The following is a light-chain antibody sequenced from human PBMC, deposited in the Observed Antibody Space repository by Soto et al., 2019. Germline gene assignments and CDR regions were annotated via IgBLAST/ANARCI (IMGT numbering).Light chain of an antibody. CDR3: GYCDSAPLT. CDR2: AAS. CDR1: QSISSY. V-gene: IGKV1-39*02. Sequence: DSQMASSASSLSDAGVDGVAIICRASQSISSYLNWYQQKPGKAPKLLIYAASSLQSGVPSRFSGSGSGTDFTLTISRLQPEDVATYYCGYCDSAPLTFGGGTKVDIK. J-gene: IGKJ4*01.